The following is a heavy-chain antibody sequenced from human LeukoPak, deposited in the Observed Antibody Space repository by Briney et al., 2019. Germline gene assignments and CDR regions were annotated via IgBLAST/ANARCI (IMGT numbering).Heavy chain of an antibody. V-gene: IGHV3-23*01. D-gene: IGHD3-10*01. Sequence: GGTLRLSCAASGFTFGRYGMGWVRQAPGKGLEWVSAISGSGGSTYYADSVKGRFTISRDNSKNTLYLQMNSLRAEDTAVYYCAKATYGSGSYYLDYWGQGTLVTVSS. CDR3: AKATYGSGSYYLDY. J-gene: IGHJ4*02. CDR2: ISGSGGST. CDR1: GFTFGRYG.